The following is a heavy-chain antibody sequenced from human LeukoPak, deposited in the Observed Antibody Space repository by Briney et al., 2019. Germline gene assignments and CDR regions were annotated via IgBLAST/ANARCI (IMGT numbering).Heavy chain of an antibody. D-gene: IGHD2-15*01. CDR3: ARAPDGVVEYFQY. V-gene: IGHV4-59*01. J-gene: IGHJ1*01. CDR1: GGSISSYY. Sequence: SETLSLTCTVSGGSISSYYWSWIRQPPGKGLEWIGYIYYSGSTKYNPSLKSRVTISVDTSKNQFSLKLSSVTAADTALYYCARAPDGVVEYFQYWGQGTLVTVSS. CDR2: IYYSGST.